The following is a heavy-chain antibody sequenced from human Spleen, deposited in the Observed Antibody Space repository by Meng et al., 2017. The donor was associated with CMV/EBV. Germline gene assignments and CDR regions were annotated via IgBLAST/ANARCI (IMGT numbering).Heavy chain of an antibody. CDR3: ASLSGIKRGY. V-gene: IGHV3-48*03. Sequence: GESLKISCAASGFTFSSYEMNWVRQAPGKGLEWVSYISSSGSTIYYADSVKGRFTISRDNAKNSLNLQMNSLRAEDTAVCYCASLSGIKRGYWGQGTLVTVSS. CDR1: GFTFSSYE. D-gene: IGHD1-26*01. CDR2: ISSSGSTI. J-gene: IGHJ4*02.